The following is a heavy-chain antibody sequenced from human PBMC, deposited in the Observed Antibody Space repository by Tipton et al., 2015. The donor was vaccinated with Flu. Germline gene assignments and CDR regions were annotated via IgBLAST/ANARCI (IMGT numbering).Heavy chain of an antibody. CDR2: IYHSGST. D-gene: IGHD2-2*01. CDR3: AKDPYQVQSSDGMDV. V-gene: IGHV4-38-2*01. Sequence: TLSLTCAVSGYSISSAYYWGWVRQPPGKGLEWIGTIYHSGSTYYNPSLKSRLTMSVDTSKNQFSLKLSSMTAADTAVYYCAKDPYQVQSSDGMDVWGQGTTVTVS. CDR1: GYSISSAYY. J-gene: IGHJ6*02.